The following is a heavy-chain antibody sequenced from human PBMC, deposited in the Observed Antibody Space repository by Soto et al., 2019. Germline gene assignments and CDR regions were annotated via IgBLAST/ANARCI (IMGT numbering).Heavy chain of an antibody. Sequence: QVRLVQSGAEVKRPGASVKVSCKASEYTFTGYYIYWVRQAPGQGLEWVGWMNPNTGDTNYAQRFQGRVTMTRDTSISTAYMGLSRLTSDDTAVYYCARDPGAFGEVWDLWGQGTLVTVSS. CDR2: MNPNTGDT. J-gene: IGHJ5*02. D-gene: IGHD3-10*01. CDR3: ARDPGAFGEVWDL. V-gene: IGHV1-2*02. CDR1: EYTFTGYY.